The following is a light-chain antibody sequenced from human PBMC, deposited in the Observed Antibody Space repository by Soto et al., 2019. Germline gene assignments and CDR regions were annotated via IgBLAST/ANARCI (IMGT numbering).Light chain of an antibody. CDR2: DVS. CDR1: SSDVGGYNY. V-gene: IGLV2-14*01. CDR3: SSYTASSAPYV. Sequence: QLVLTQPASVSGSPGQSITISCTGTSSDVGGYNYVSWYQQHPDKAPKLMIYDVSNRPSGVSNRFSGSKSGNTASLTISGLQAEDEADYYCSSYTASSAPYVFGTGTKLTVL. J-gene: IGLJ1*01.